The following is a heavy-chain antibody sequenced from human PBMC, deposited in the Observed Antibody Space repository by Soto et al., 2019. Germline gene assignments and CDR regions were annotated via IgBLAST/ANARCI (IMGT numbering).Heavy chain of an antibody. D-gene: IGHD3-22*01. J-gene: IGHJ4*02. CDR3: AGRNGYYSGIDY. CDR1: GGSFSGYY. Sequence: QVQLQQWGAGLLKPSETLSLPCVVYGGSFSGYYWSWIRQPPGKGLAWLGEVNHSGGIDYNPSLKSRVTISVDTSKNQFSLKLSSVTAADTAVYYCAGRNGYYSGIDYWGQGTLVTVSS. V-gene: IGHV4-34*02. CDR2: VNHSGGI.